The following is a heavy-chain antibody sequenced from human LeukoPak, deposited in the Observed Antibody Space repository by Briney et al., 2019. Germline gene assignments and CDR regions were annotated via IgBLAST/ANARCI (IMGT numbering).Heavy chain of an antibody. CDR3: ARSYDTNFDY. CDR1: GGSIRSYY. CDR2: IYFSGST. D-gene: IGHD3-3*01. V-gene: IGHV4-59*01. Sequence: SETLSLTCTVSGGSIRSYYWSWIRQPPGKGLEWIGYIYFSGSTSYNPSLKSRVTISVDRPKNQFSLKLSSVAAADTAVYYCARSYDTNFDYWGQGTLVTVSS. J-gene: IGHJ4*02.